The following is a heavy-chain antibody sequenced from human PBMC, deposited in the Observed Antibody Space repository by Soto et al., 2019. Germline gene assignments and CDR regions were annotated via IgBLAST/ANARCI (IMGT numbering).Heavy chain of an antibody. CDR3: ATGYYTIYFDY. CDR1: GGSISSGGYY. CDR2: ISYSGST. D-gene: IGHD3-3*01. J-gene: IGHJ4*02. Sequence: SETLSLTCTVSGGSISSGGYYWSWIRQHPGKGLEWIGYISYSGSTYYNPSLKSRVTISVDTSKNQFSLKLSSVTAADTAVYYCATGYYTIYFDYWGQGTLVTVSS. V-gene: IGHV4-31*03.